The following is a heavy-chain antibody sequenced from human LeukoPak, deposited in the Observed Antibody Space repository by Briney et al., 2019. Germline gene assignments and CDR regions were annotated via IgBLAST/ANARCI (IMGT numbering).Heavy chain of an antibody. CDR1: GWSISGYY. D-gene: IGHD1-14*01. CDR3: ARINHSV. J-gene: IGHJ4*02. V-gene: IGHV4-34*01. CDR2: INHSGST. Sequence: SETLSLTCAVYGWSISGYYYSWVRQPPGKGLEWIGEINHSGSTNYNPSLKSRVTISVDTSKKQFSLKLSSVTAADTAVYYCARINHSVGGQGTLVTVSS.